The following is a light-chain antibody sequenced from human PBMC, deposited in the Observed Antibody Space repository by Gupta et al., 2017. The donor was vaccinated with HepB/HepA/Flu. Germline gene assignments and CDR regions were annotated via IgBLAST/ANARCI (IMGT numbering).Light chain of an antibody. V-gene: IGKV1-16*01. CDR1: QVINNY. Sequence: DIQITQSPSSLSASVGDRITITCRANQVINNYLAWFQQKPGKAPKSLIYAISTLQSRVPSRFSGSASGTXCTLTSXNRQPEDFATDYGLQDNTYPLIFGXGTKVEIK. CDR2: AIS. J-gene: IGKJ4*01. CDR3: LQDNTYPLI.